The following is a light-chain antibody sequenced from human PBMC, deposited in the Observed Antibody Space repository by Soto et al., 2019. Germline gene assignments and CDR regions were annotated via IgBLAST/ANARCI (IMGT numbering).Light chain of an antibody. CDR3: SSFTSSTTRV. J-gene: IGLJ1*01. CDR1: SSDIGGYDY. V-gene: IGLV2-14*03. CDR2: DVS. Sequence: QSVLTQPASVSGSPGQSITISCTGSSSDIGGYDYVSWYQQYPGKAPKLMIYDVSNRPSGVSNRFSGSKSGNTASLTISGLQADDEADYYCSSFTSSTTRVFGTWTNVTVL.